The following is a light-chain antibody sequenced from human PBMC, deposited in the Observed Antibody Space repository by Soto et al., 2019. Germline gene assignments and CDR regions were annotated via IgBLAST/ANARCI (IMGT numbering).Light chain of an antibody. Sequence: QSALTQPASVSGSPGQSITISCTGTSSDVGGYNYVSWYQQHPGKAPKLMIYEVSDRPSGVSNRSSGSKSGNTASLTISGLQAEDEADYYCSSYTITSTYVFGTGTKVTVL. CDR3: SSYTITSTYV. CDR1: SSDVGGYNY. J-gene: IGLJ1*01. V-gene: IGLV2-14*01. CDR2: EVS.